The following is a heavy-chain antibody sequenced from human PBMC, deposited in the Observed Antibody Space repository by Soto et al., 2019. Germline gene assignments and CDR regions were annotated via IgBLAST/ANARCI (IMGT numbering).Heavy chain of an antibody. J-gene: IGHJ4*02. CDR3: ATDSSSGSYFEIDY. CDR2: IIPIFGTA. V-gene: IGHV1-69*13. Sequence: GASVKVPCKASGGTFSSYAISWVRQAPGQGLEWMGGIIPIFGTANYAQKFQGRVTITADESTSTAYMELSSLRSEDTAVYYCATDSSSGSYFEIDYWGQGTLVTVSS. D-gene: IGHD1-26*01. CDR1: GGTFSSYA.